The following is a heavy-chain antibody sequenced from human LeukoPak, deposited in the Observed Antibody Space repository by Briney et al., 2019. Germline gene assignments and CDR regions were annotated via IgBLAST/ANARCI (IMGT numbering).Heavy chain of an antibody. D-gene: IGHD2-15*01. CDR1: GYTFTSYD. J-gene: IGHJ5*02. Sequence: ASVKVSCKASGYTFTSYDINWVRQATGQGLEWMGWMNPNSGNTGYAQKFQGRVTMTRDTSISTAYMELSSLRSEDTAVYYCARGWWSSFRFDPWGQGTLVTVSS. CDR3: ARGWWSSFRFDP. V-gene: IGHV1-8*01. CDR2: MNPNSGNT.